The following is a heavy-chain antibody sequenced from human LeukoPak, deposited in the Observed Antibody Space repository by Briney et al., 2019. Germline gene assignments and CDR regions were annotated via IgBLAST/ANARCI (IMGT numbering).Heavy chain of an antibody. CDR3: AKDRGGSHYYFDY. CDR1: GGTFSSYA. D-gene: IGHD2-15*01. V-gene: IGHV1-69*13. CDR2: IIPIFGTA. Sequence: SVKVSCKASGGTFSSYAISWVRQAPGQGLEWMGGIIPIFGTANYAQKFQGRVTITADESTSTVYMVLSSLRSEDTAVYYCAKDRGGSHYYFDYWGQGTLVTVSS. J-gene: IGHJ4*02.